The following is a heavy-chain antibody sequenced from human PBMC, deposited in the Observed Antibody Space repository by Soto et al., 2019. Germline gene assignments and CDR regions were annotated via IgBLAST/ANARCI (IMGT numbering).Heavy chain of an antibody. V-gene: IGHV3-74*01. Sequence: GGSLRLSCAASGFTFSRFWMHWVRQAPGKGLVWVSRITEDGSTTTYADSVKGRFTISRDNAKNTVYLQMNSLRAEDTAVYYCATLNSFGSDYWGQGTVVTVSS. CDR1: GFTFSRFW. J-gene: IGHJ4*02. CDR3: ATLNSFGSDY. D-gene: IGHD3-10*01. CDR2: ITEDGSTT.